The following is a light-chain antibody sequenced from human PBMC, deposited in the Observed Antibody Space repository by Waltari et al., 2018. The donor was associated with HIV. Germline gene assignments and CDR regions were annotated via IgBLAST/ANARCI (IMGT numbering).Light chain of an antibody. V-gene: IGLV2-8*01. J-gene: IGLJ3*02. CDR2: EVN. Sequence: QSALTQPPSASGSPGQSVTISCTGTSSDVGGYNYVSWYQHHPGKAPKLIIFEVNKRPSGVPGRFSGSKSGNTASLTVSGLQAEDEADYYGSSYAGSNNLVFGGGTKVTVL. CDR3: SSYAGSNNLV. CDR1: SSDVGGYNY.